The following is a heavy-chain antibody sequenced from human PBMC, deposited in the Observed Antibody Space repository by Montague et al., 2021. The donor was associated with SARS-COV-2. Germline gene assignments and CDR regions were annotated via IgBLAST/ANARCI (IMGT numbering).Heavy chain of an antibody. D-gene: IGHD3-22*01. CDR2: IYYSGST. CDR1: GGSISSGGYY. Sequence: TLSLTCTVSGGSISSGGYYWSWIRQHPGKGLEWIGYIYYSGSTYYNLSLKSRVTISVDTSKNQFSLKLSSVTAADTAVYYCARAGTITMIVVVIDAFDIWGQGTMVTVSS. V-gene: IGHV4-31*03. CDR3: ARAGTITMIVVVIDAFDI. J-gene: IGHJ3*02.